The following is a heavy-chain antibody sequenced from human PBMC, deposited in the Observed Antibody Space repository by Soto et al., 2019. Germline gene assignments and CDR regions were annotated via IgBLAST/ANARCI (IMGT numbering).Heavy chain of an antibody. CDR1: GGSISSYY. Sequence: QVQLQESGPGLVKPSGTLSLTCTVSGGSISSYYWSWIRQPPGKGLEWIGYIYYSGSTNYNPSLKSRVTISVDTSKNQFSLKLSSVTAADTAVYYCAREPYCGGDCQVRYFDYWGQGTLVTVSS. CDR2: IYYSGST. J-gene: IGHJ4*02. D-gene: IGHD2-21*01. CDR3: AREPYCGGDCQVRYFDY. V-gene: IGHV4-59*01.